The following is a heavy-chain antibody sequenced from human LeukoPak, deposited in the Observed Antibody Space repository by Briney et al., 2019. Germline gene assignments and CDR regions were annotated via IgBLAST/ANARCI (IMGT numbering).Heavy chain of an antibody. Sequence: PSETLSLTCAVYGGSFSGYHWSWIRQPPGKGLEWIGEINHSGSTNYNPSLKSRVTISVDTSKNQFSLKLSSVTAADTAVYYCARAYGSGSYCNYWGQGTLVTVSS. CDR1: GGSFSGYH. D-gene: IGHD3-10*01. CDR3: ARAYGSGSYCNY. V-gene: IGHV4-34*01. J-gene: IGHJ4*02. CDR2: INHSGST.